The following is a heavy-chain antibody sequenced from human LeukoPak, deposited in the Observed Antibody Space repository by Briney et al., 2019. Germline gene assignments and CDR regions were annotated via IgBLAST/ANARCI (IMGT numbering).Heavy chain of an antibody. CDR3: ARGSIAVDMYYFDY. CDR1: AFTFSSYW. CDR2: IKQDGSEK. V-gene: IGHV3-7*01. J-gene: IGHJ4*02. D-gene: IGHD6-19*01. Sequence: GGSLRLSCPATAFTFSSYWMSWVRQAPGKGLEWVANIKQDGSEKYYVDSVKGRFTISRDNAKNSLYLQMNSLRAEDTAVYYCARGSIAVDMYYFDYWGQGTLVTVSS.